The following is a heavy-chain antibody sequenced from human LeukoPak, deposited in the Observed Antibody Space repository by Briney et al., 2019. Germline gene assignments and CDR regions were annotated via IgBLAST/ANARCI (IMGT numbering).Heavy chain of an antibody. D-gene: IGHD2-2*03. V-gene: IGHV4-39*01. CDR2: IRYSGSA. CDR3: ARLDHSLWITDY. J-gene: IGHJ4*01. Sequence: SETLSLTCTVSGASISNSFYFWGWVRQPPGTGLEWIGHIRYSGSAYHNPSLKSRVTMSVETSKNKVSLNLRSVTVADTAIYYCARLDHSLWITDYCSRGTLVTVSS. CDR1: GASISNSFYF.